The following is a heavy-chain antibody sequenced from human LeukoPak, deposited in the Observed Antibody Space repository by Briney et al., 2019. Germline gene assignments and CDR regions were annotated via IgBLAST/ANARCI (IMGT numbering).Heavy chain of an antibody. J-gene: IGHJ4*02. V-gene: IGHV3-23*01. CDR2: IGGSGGST. CDR3: AKGFQYYGSGSYYSY. CDR1: GFTFSSYA. D-gene: IGHD3-10*01. Sequence: GGSLRLSCAASGFTFSSYAMSWVRQAPGKGLEWVSAIGGSGGSTYYADSVKGRFTISRDNSKNTLYLQMNSLRAEDTAVYYCAKGFQYYGSGSYYSYWGQGTLVTVSS.